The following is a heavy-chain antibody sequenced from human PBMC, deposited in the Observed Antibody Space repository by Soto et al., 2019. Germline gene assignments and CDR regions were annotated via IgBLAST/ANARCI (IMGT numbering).Heavy chain of an antibody. J-gene: IGHJ6*02. V-gene: IGHV1-18*01. CDR1: GYTFSNYG. D-gene: IGHD6-13*01. Sequence: ASVKVSCKASGYTFSNYGISWVRQAPGQGLEWMGWISAYDGNTNYAQNLKGRVTMTTDTSTTTAYMELRSLRSDDTAMYSCARDGLGGEADGISHYYHGMDVWGQETTVTV. CDR3: ARDGLGGEADGISHYYHGMDV. CDR2: ISAYDGNT.